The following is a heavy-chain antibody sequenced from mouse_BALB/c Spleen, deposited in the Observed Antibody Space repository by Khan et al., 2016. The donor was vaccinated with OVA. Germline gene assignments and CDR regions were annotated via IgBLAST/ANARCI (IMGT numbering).Heavy chain of an antibody. CDR2: ISYSGST. CDR3: ARKNYYGYAMDY. J-gene: IGHJ4*01. CDR1: GYSITSGYA. D-gene: IGHD1-1*01. Sequence: VQLKESGPGLVKPSQSLSLTCTVTGYSITSGYAWNWIRQFPGNKLEWMGYISYSGSTSYNPSLRSRISITRDTSKNQFFLPLNSVTTEDTATYYCARKNYYGYAMDYWGQGTSVTVSS. V-gene: IGHV3-2*02.